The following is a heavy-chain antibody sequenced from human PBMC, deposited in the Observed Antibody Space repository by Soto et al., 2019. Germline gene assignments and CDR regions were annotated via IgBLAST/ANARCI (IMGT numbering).Heavy chain of an antibody. D-gene: IGHD1-20*01. CDR1: GDSVSGGGYY. CDR3: ARDNRITVNPANVVYGLDV. Sequence: SETLSLTCTVSGDSVSGGGYYWGWVRQRPGKGLEWIGCVYHIGGTHYNPSLNGRLTISVDKSKNQFYLRLTSVTAADTAVYYCARDNRITVNPANVVYGLDVLGQGTTVTVSS. J-gene: IGHJ6*02. V-gene: IGHV4-31*03. CDR2: VYHIGGT.